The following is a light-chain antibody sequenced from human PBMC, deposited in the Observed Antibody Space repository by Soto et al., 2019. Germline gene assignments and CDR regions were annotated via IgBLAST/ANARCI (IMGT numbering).Light chain of an antibody. Sequence: EIVLTQSPATLSLSPGERATLSCRASQSVSSYLAWYQQKPGQAPRLLIYDASNRATGIPARFSGSGSGTDFPPPISTLEPEVFAVYYCQQRSNWPPYTLGQGTKLEIK. V-gene: IGKV3-11*01. J-gene: IGKJ2*01. CDR1: QSVSSY. CDR2: DAS. CDR3: QQRSNWPPYT.